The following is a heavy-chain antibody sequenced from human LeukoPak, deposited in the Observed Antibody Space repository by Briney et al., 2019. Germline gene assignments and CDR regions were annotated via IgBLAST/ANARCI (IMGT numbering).Heavy chain of an antibody. V-gene: IGHV4-61*05. CDR2: IYYSGST. D-gene: IGHD6-19*01. Sequence: SETLSLTCTVSGGSISSSSYYWGWIRQPPGKGLEWIGYIYYSGSTNYNPSLKSRVTISVDTSKNQFSLKLSSVTAADTAVYYCARGLIAVAGTYWSYYFDYWGQGTLVTVSS. CDR1: GGSISSSSYY. J-gene: IGHJ4*02. CDR3: ARGLIAVAGTYWSYYFDY.